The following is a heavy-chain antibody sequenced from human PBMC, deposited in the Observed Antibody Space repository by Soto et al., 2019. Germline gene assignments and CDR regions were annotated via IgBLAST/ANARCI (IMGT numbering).Heavy chain of an antibody. V-gene: IGHV1-18*01. D-gene: IGHD2-21*02. Sequence: QVKLVQSGAEVKKPGASVKVSCKASGYTFTSYGISWVRQAPGQGLEWMGWISAYNGNTNYAQKLQGRVTMTTDTSTSTAYMELRSLRSDDTAVYYCASSYCGGDCYSVYYYYGMDVWGQGTTVTVSS. CDR3: ASSYCGGDCYSVYYYYGMDV. CDR2: ISAYNGNT. CDR1: GYTFTSYG. J-gene: IGHJ6*02.